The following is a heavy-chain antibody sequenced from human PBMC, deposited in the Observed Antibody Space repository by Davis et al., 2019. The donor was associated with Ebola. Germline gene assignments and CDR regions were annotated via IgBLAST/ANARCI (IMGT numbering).Heavy chain of an antibody. CDR3: ARKGLPDY. CDR2: IWYDGSNK. D-gene: IGHD5-12*01. CDR1: GFSFSTYG. J-gene: IGHJ4*02. V-gene: IGHV3-33*01. Sequence: GESLKISCAASGFSFSTYGMHWVRQAPGKGLEWVAVIWYDGSNKYYADSVKGRFTISRDNFKNTLSLQMDSLRAEDTAVYYCARKGLPDYWGQGTLVTVSS.